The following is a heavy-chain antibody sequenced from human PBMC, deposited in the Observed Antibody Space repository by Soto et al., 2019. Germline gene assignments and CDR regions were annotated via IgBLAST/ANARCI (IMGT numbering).Heavy chain of an antibody. J-gene: IGHJ6*02. CDR3: ARVGKGGKAVAGPIDYYYYGMDV. Sequence: QVQLQESGPGLVKPSGTLSLTCAVSGGSISSSNWWSWVRQPPGKGLEWIGEIYHSGSTNYNPSLKSRVTISVDKSKNQFSLKLSSVTAADTAVYYCARVGKGGKAVAGPIDYYYYGMDVWGQGTTVTVSS. CDR1: GGSISSSNW. CDR2: IYHSGST. V-gene: IGHV4-4*02. D-gene: IGHD6-19*01.